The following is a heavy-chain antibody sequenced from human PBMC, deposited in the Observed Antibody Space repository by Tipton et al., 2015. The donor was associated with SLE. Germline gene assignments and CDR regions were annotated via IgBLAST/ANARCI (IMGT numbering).Heavy chain of an antibody. J-gene: IGHJ3*02. CDR3: ARDRDIVLEPVPIPPAFDI. CDR1: GGSITTRSYY. V-gene: IGHV4-39*07. Sequence: LRLSCIVSGGSITTRSYYWGWICQPPGKGLEWIASIFYSGATYYNPSLKSRVIISLDTSRNHFSLKLTSVTAADTAVYFCARDRDIVLEPVPIPPAFDIWGQGTTVTFSS. D-gene: IGHD2-8*02. CDR2: IFYSGAT.